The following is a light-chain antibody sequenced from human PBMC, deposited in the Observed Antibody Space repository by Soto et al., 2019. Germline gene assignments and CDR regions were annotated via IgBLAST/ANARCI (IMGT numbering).Light chain of an antibody. CDR1: SSDVGGYNY. J-gene: IGLJ1*01. CDR2: EVS. CDR3: SSDAGSKRV. Sequence: QSALTQPPSASGSPGQSVTISCTGTSSDVGGYNYVSWYQQHPGKAPKLMIYEVSKRPSGVPDRFSGSKSGNTASLTGSGLQAEDEADYYCSSDAGSKRVFGTGTKLTVL. V-gene: IGLV2-8*01.